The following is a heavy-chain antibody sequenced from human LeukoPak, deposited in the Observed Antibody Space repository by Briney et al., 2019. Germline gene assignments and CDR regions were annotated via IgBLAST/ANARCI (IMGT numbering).Heavy chain of an antibody. CDR1: GLTVSSNY. V-gene: IGHV3-53*05. J-gene: IGHJ4*02. Sequence: GGSLRLSCAGSGLTVSSNYMSWVRQAPGKGLEWVSVIYSDGSTFYGDSVKGRFTISRDNSKNTLYLQMNSLRAEDTAVYYCAKAMVRGVILDYWGQGTLVTVSS. CDR3: AKAMVRGVILDY. D-gene: IGHD3-10*01. CDR2: IYSDGST.